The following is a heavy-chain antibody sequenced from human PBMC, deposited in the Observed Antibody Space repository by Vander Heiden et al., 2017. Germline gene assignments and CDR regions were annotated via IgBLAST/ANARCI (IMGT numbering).Heavy chain of an antibody. CDR1: GFTFSSYW. CDR2: IKQDGSEK. CDR3: ASMGIQLWLEYYFDY. V-gene: IGHV3-7*03. Sequence: EVQLVESGGGLVQPGGSLRLSCAASGFTFSSYWMSWVRQAPGKGLEWVANIKQDGSEKYYVDSVKGRFTISRDNAKNSLYLQMNSLRAEDTAVYYCASMGIQLWLEYYFDYWGQGILVTVSS. J-gene: IGHJ4*02. D-gene: IGHD5-18*01.